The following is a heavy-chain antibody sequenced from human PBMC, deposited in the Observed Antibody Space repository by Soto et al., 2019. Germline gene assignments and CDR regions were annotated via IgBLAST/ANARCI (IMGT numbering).Heavy chain of an antibody. D-gene: IGHD3-10*01. Sequence: HPGGSLRLSCAASGFTFSSYGMHWVRQAPGKGLEWVAVISYDGSNKYYADSVKGRFTISRDNSKNTLYLQMNSLRAEDTAVYYCAKGEGLLWFGELVLPDAFDIWGQGTMVTVSS. CDR2: ISYDGSNK. CDR3: AKGEGLLWFGELVLPDAFDI. V-gene: IGHV3-30*18. J-gene: IGHJ3*02. CDR1: GFTFSSYG.